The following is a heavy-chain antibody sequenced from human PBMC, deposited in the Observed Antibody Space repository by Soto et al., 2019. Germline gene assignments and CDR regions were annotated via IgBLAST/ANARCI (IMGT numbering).Heavy chain of an antibody. CDR1: GGTFSSYT. V-gene: IGHV1-69*02. J-gene: IGHJ5*02. CDR2: IIPILGIA. CDR3: ASPYCSSTSCYLWFDP. Sequence: QVQLVQSGAEVKKPGSSVKVSCKASGGTFSSYTISWVRQAPGQGLEWMGRIIPILGIANYAQKFQGRVTITXXKXTXXGYMELSSLRSEDTAVYYCASPYCSSTSCYLWFDPWGQGTLVTVSS. D-gene: IGHD2-2*01.